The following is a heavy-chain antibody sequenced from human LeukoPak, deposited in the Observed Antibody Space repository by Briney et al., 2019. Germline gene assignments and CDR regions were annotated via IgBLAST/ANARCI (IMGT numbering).Heavy chain of an antibody. Sequence: PSETLSLTCTVSGYSISSGYYWGWIRQPPGKGLEWIGSIYHSGSTYYNLSLKSRVTISVDTSKNQFSLKLSSVTAADTAVYYCARPVTTGAFDIWGQGTMVTVSS. CDR2: IYHSGST. CDR1: GYSISSGYY. V-gene: IGHV4-38-2*02. J-gene: IGHJ3*02. CDR3: ARPVTTGAFDI. D-gene: IGHD1-14*01.